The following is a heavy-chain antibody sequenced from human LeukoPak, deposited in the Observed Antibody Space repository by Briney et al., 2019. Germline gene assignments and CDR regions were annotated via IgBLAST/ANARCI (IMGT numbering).Heavy chain of an antibody. Sequence: SQTLSLTCTVSGGSISSGSYYWSWIRRPAGKGLEWIGRIYTSGSTNYNPSLKSRVTISVDTSKNQFSLKLSSVTAADTAVYYCARGTVWFDPWGQGTLVTVSS. CDR1: GGSISSGSYY. CDR3: ARGTVWFDP. D-gene: IGHD4-17*01. V-gene: IGHV4-61*02. J-gene: IGHJ5*02. CDR2: IYTSGST.